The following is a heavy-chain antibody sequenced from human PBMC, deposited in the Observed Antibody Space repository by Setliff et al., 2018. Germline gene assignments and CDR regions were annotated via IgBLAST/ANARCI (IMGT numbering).Heavy chain of an antibody. D-gene: IGHD5-18*01. J-gene: IGHJ6*02. CDR2: FSSSGSI. V-gene: IGHV3-48*03. CDR1: GFTFSSHT. Sequence: LRLSCAASGFTFSSHTMNWVRQGPGKGLEWVAYFSSSGSISYANSVKGRFTISRDNAKNSLYLQMNSLRVEDTAVYYCARDGGMGMVKGYYYGLDAWGLGTSVTVSS. CDR3: ARDGGMGMVKGYYYGLDA.